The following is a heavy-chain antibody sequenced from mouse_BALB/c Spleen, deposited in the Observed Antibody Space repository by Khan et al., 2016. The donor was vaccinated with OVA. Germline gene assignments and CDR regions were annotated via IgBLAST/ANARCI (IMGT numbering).Heavy chain of an antibody. V-gene: IGHV1S135*01. CDR3: AGTDYYGSSYYFDY. D-gene: IGHD1-1*01. J-gene: IGHJ2*01. CDR2: IDPYNGGA. CDR1: GYSFTDYN. Sequence: EVQLQESGPELVKPGASVKVSCKASGYSFTDYNMFWVKQSHGKSLEWIGYIDPYNGGASYNQKFKGKATLTVDKSSSTAFMHLNSLTSEDSAVFYCAGTDYYGSSYYFDYWGQGTTLTVSS.